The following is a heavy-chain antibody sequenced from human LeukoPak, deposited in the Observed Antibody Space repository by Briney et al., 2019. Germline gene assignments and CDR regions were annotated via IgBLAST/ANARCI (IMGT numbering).Heavy chain of an antibody. V-gene: IGHV3-7*04. CDR2: IKQDGSEM. J-gene: IGHJ4*02. D-gene: IGHD1-26*01. CDR3: ARDGYSGSYYDY. Sequence: PGGSLRLSCAASGFTFSSYWMSWVRQPPGKGLEWVANIKQDGSEMYYVDSVKGRFTISRGNAKNSLYLQMNSLRVEDTALYYCARDGYSGSYYDYWGQGTLVTVSS. CDR1: GFTFSSYW.